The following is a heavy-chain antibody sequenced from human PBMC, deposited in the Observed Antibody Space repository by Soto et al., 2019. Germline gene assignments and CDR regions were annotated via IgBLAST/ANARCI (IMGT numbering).Heavy chain of an antibody. CDR3: ARDGPLAVENAFDI. J-gene: IGHJ3*02. V-gene: IGHV1-18*01. CDR2: ISAYNGNT. CDR1: GYTFTSYG. Sequence: ASVKVSCKASGYTFTSYGISWVRQDPGQGLEWMGWISAYNGNTNYAQKLQGRVTMTTDTSTSTAYMELRSLRSDDTAVYYCARDGPLAVENAFDIWGQGTMVTVSS. D-gene: IGHD6-19*01.